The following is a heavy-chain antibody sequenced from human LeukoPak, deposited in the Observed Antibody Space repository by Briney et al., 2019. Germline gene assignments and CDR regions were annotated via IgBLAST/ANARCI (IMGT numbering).Heavy chain of an antibody. CDR2: INHSGST. Sequence: SETLSLTCAVYGGSFSGYYWSWIRQPPGKGLEWIGEINHSGSTNYNPSLKSRVTISVDTSKNQFSLKLSSVTAADTAVYYCARIVVVVAASWFDPWGQGTLVTVSP. V-gene: IGHV4-34*01. J-gene: IGHJ5*02. CDR3: ARIVVVVAASWFDP. D-gene: IGHD2-15*01. CDR1: GGSFSGYY.